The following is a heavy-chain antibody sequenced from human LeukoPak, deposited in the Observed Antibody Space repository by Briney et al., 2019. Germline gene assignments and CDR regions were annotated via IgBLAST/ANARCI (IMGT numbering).Heavy chain of an antibody. V-gene: IGHV4-59*08. D-gene: IGHD2-21*01. Sequence: SETLSLACTVSGGSISSYYWSWIRQPPGKGLEWIGNIYYSGSTNYNPSLKSRVIISVDTSKNQFSLKLSSVTAADTAVYYCARQKGYSALYFDYWGQGTLVTVSS. CDR3: ARQKGYSALYFDY. CDR1: GGSISSYY. CDR2: IYYSGST. J-gene: IGHJ4*02.